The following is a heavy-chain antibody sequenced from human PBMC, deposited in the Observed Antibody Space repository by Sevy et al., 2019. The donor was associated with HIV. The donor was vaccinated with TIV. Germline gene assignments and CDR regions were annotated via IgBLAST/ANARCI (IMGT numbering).Heavy chain of an antibody. CDR3: ARGLFTMVQGVIITSGIDD. D-gene: IGHD3-10*01. J-gene: IGHJ4*02. Sequence: ASVKVSCKASGGTFSSYAISWVRQAPGQGLEWMGGIIPIFSTANYAQKFQGRVTITADESTSTAYMELSSLRSEDTAVYYCARGLFTMVQGVIITSGIDDWGQGTLVTVSS. V-gene: IGHV1-69*01. CDR1: GGTFSSYA. CDR2: IIPIFSTA.